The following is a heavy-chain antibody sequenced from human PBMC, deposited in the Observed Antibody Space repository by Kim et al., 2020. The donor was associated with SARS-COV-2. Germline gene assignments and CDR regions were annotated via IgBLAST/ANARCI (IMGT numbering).Heavy chain of an antibody. V-gene: IGHV1-2*06. CDR3: AREGRGITIFGVVINIAGSDYYGMDV. Sequence: ASVKVSCKASGYTFTGYYMHWVRQAPGQGLEWMGRINPNSGGTNYAQKFQGRVTMTRDTSISTAYMELSRLRSDDTAVYYCAREGRGITIFGVVINIAGSDYYGMDVWGQGTTVTVSS. CDR2: INPNSGGT. CDR1: GYTFTGYY. J-gene: IGHJ6*02. D-gene: IGHD3-3*01.